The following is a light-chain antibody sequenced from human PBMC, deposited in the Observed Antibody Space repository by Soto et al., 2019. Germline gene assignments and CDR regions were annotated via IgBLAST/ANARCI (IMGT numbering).Light chain of an antibody. J-gene: IGKJ3*01. CDR1: QSVGSNY. CDR2: GAS. Sequence: EIVLTQSPGTLSSSPGERATLYCRASQSVGSNYLAWYQQKPGQAPRVLIYGASSRATGIPDTFSGSGSGADFTLTISRLEPEDFAVYYCQQYTTSPFTFGPGTKVDIK. CDR3: QQYTTSPFT. V-gene: IGKV3-20*01.